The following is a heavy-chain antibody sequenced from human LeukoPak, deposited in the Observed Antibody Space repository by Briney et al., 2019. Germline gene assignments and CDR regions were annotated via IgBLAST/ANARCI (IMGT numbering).Heavy chain of an antibody. J-gene: IGHJ4*02. V-gene: IGHV1-18*04. D-gene: IGHD6-13*01. CDR2: INTYNGNT. CDR3: ARDTLIHSSSWPLDY. CDR1: GYTFTGYY. Sequence: GASVKVSCKASGYTFTGYYMHWVRQAPGQGLEWMGWINTYNGNTNYAQKLQGRVTMTTDTSTSTAYMELWSLRSDDTAVYYCARDTLIHSSSWPLDYWGQGTLATVSS.